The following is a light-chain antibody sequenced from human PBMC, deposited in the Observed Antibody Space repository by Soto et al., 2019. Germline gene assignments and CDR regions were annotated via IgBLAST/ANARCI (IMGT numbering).Light chain of an antibody. J-gene: IGLJ3*02. CDR3: SSFTRSSTWV. V-gene: IGLV2-14*01. CDR1: SSDVDDYKY. CDR2: EVT. Sequence: QSALTQPASVSGSPGQSITISCTGTSSDVDDYKYVSWYQQHPGKAPKLMIYEVTNRPSGVSNRFSGSKSGNTASLTISGLKAEDEADYYCSSFTRSSTWVFGGGTKLTVL.